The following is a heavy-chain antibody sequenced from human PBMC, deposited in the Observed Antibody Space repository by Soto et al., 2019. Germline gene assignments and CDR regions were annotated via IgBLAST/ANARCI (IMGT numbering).Heavy chain of an antibody. CDR2: INSDGSST. CDR3: ARGDSYYGMDV. Sequence: GGSLRLSCAASGFTFSSYWMHWVRQAPGKGLVWVSRINSDGSSTSYADSVKGRFTISGDNAKNTLYLQMNSLRAEDTAVYYCARGDSYYGMDVWGQGTTVTVSS. D-gene: IGHD3-3*01. V-gene: IGHV3-74*01. CDR1: GFTFSSYW. J-gene: IGHJ6*02.